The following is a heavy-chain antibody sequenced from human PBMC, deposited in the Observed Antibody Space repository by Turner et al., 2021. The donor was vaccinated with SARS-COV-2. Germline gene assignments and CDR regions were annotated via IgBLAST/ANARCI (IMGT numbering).Heavy chain of an antibody. CDR1: GFTFRSYS. CDR2: ISSSSSYI. CDR3: ARAGGVY. D-gene: IGHD3-16*01. V-gene: IGHV3-21*01. Sequence: VQLVESGGGVVQPGMSLRLSCSASGFTFRSYSMNWVRQAPGKGLEWVSSISSSSSYIYYADSVKGRFTISRDNAKNSLYLQMNSLRAEDTAVYYCARAGGVYWGQGTLVTVSS. J-gene: IGHJ4*02.